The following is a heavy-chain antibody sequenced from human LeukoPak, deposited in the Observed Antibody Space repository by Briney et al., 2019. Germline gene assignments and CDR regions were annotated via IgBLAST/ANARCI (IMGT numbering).Heavy chain of an antibody. J-gene: IGHJ6*02. CDR2: ISNSGSDI. V-gene: IGHV3-48*03. CDR1: GFTFSSYA. CDR3: ARSYRATAGIVDV. D-gene: IGHD6-13*01. Sequence: GRSLRLSCAASGFTFSSYAMHWVRQAPGKGLEWLSYISNSGSDIYSADSVKGRFTISRDNAKNSLYLQMNSLRAEDTAVYYCARSYRATAGIVDVWGQGTTVTISS.